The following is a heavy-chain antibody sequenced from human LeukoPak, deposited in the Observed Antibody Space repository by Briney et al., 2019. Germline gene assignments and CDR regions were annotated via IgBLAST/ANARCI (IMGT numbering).Heavy chain of an antibody. CDR1: GYTFTKHG. J-gene: IGHJ3*02. Sequence: PGASVKVSCMASGYTFTKHGISWVRQAPGQGLEWMGWISAYNGDTYYAQKLQGRVTMTRETSTTTVYMELSSLRSEDTAVYYCAREGIAARLVGHDAFDIWGQGTMVTVSS. V-gene: IGHV1-18*01. CDR3: AREGIAARLVGHDAFDI. D-gene: IGHD6-6*01. CDR2: ISAYNGDT.